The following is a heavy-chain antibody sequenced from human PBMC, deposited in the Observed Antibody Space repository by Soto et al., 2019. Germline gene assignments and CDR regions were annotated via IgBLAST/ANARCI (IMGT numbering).Heavy chain of an antibody. Sequence: QEQLVQSGPEVKKPGASVTVSCESSGYTFICFSLHWVRQAPGQGLEWMGGINPKNGDTYYAQKLQGRVTMTRDTSINTVYMELNSLKSDDTAVYYCSKGRWTVGHCSGGSCYDGMDVWGQGTTVTVSS. V-gene: IGHV1-2*02. J-gene: IGHJ6*02. CDR1: GYTFICFS. D-gene: IGHD2-15*01. CDR3: SKGRWTVGHCSGGSCYDGMDV. CDR2: INPKNGDT.